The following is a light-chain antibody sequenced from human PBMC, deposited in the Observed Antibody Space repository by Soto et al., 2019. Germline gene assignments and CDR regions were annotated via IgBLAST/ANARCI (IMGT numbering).Light chain of an antibody. V-gene: IGKV3-15*01. CDR3: QQYNNWPRT. CDR1: QSVSSN. J-gene: IGKJ2*01. CDR2: GAS. Sequence: EIVMTQSPATLSVSPGERATLSCRASQSVSSNLAWYQQKPGQAPRLLIYGASTRATGIPARFSGSGSGTEFTLTISSLQSEDFAVYYCQQYNNWPRTFGQVNKVEIK.